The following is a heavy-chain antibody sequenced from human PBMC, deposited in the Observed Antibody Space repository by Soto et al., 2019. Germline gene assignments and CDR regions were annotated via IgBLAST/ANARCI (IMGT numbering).Heavy chain of an antibody. J-gene: IGHJ3*01. V-gene: IGHV1-3*01. CDR2: LNPDTGNT. Sequence: QVQLVQSGAELKKPGASVNISCTASGFTFSDNLINWVRQAPGQGLEWMGWLNPDTGNTRYSETFQGRVTISRHSSAIIAYLELSDLENEDTALYFCARDRHSVAPRANDAFDVWGQGTMSNVSA. D-gene: IGHD4-4*01. CDR1: GFTFSDNL. CDR3: ARDRHSVAPRANDAFDV.